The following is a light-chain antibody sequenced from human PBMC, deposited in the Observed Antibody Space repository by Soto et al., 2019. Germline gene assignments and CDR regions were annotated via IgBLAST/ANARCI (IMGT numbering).Light chain of an antibody. V-gene: IGKV3-11*01. Sequence: EIVLTQSPATLSLSPGERATLSCRASQSISSSLAWYQQKPGQAPRLLIYDSFNRNSGTPARFSGSGSGTDFTLTISSVEPEDFAIYYCQQRADWNPYTFGRGTKLEIK. CDR1: QSISSS. J-gene: IGKJ2*01. CDR2: DSF. CDR3: QQRADWNPYT.